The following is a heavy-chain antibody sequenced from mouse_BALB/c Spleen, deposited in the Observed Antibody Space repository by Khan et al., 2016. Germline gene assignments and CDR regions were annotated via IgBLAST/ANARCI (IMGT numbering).Heavy chain of an antibody. CDR2: ISSGGSP. V-gene: IGHV5-6-5*01. J-gene: IGHJ2*01. Sequence: EVELVESGGVLVKPGGSLKLSCAASGFTFSSYAMSWVRQTPEKRLEWVASISSGGSPFYPDILKGRFTISRDNARNILYLQLSSLRSEDTAMYYSATKVYYFDYWGQGTTLTVSS. CDR1: GFTFSSYA. CDR3: ATKVYYFDY.